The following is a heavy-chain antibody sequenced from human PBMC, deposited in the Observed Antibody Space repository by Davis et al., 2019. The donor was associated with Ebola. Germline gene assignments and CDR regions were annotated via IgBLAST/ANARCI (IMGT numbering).Heavy chain of an antibody. CDR1: GFTFDDYA. V-gene: IGHV3-9*01. J-gene: IGHJ5*02. CDR2: ISWNSGSI. D-gene: IGHD3-3*01. Sequence: SLKISCVASGFTFDDYAMHWVRQAPGKGLEWVSGISWNSGSIGYADSVKGRFTISRDNAKNSLYLQMNSLRAEDTALYYCAKGVLRFLEWLFATWGQGTLVTVSS. CDR3: AKGVLRFLEWLFAT.